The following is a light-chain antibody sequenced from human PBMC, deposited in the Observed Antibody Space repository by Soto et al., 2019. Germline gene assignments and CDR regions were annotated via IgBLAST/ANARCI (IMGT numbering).Light chain of an antibody. CDR2: LTY. Sequence: IQLTQSPSSLSATVGGRVTITCRASQGIGNDLGWYQQKPGKAPKRLIYLTYSLQTGVPSRFSGSGSGTEFSLTISSLQPEDSATYFCLQHNSYPRTFGQGTKVDIK. CDR3: LQHNSYPRT. CDR1: QGIGND. J-gene: IGKJ1*01. V-gene: IGKV1-17*01.